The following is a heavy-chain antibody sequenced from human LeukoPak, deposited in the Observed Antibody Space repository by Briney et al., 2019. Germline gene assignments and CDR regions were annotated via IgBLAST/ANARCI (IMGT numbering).Heavy chain of an antibody. CDR3: ARATSGATYYYYYYMDV. CDR1: GYTFTSYD. J-gene: IGHJ6*03. Sequence: GASVKASCKASGYTFTSYDINWVRQATGQGLEWMGWMNPNSGNTGYAQKFQGRVTMTRNTSISTAYMELSSLRSEDTAVYYCARATSGATYYYYYYMDVWGKGTTVTVSS. CDR2: MNPNSGNT. V-gene: IGHV1-8*01. D-gene: IGHD4/OR15-4a*01.